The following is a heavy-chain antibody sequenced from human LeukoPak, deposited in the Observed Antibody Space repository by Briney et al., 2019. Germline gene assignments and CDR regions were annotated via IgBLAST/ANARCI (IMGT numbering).Heavy chain of an antibody. V-gene: IGHV4-39*07. CDR2: VHDGGSA. CDR3: AREPDA. CDR1: GGSIGGSRYY. J-gene: IGHJ5*02. Sequence: SQTLSLTCSVSGGSIGGSRYYWGWIRQPPAKGLEWVETVHDGGSALYTPSLRSRTTISMDTSKNQFSLRLTSVTAADTAVYYCAREPDAWGQGTLVTVSS.